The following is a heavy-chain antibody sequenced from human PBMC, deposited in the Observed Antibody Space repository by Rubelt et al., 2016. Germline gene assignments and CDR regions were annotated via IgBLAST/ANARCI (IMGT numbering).Heavy chain of an antibody. CDR2: INPNGGGT. J-gene: IGHJ4*02. CDR1: GYTFIDYY. D-gene: IGHD3-10*01. V-gene: IGHV1-2*06. Sequence: QVQLVQSGAEVKKPGASVKVSCKASGYTFIDYYIHWVRQAPGQGLEWMGRINPNGGGTNYPQKFQGRVTMTGDTSISTANMELRRLGSDDTAVDFCARSSSWYYFDFWGQGTLVAVSS. CDR3: ARSSSWYYFDF.